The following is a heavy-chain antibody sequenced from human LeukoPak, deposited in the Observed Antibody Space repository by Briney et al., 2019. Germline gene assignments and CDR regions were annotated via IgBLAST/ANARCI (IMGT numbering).Heavy chain of an antibody. CDR3: ARDPTTVTKGLDI. CDR2: ISYIGST. Sequence: PSETLSLTSTVSGGSFSSHYWSWIRQPPGKGLEWIGYISYIGSTNYNPSLKSRVTISVDTSKNQFSLKLSSVTAADTAVYYCARDPTTVTKGLDIWGQGTMVTVSS. V-gene: IGHV4-59*11. J-gene: IGHJ3*02. D-gene: IGHD4-17*01. CDR1: GGSFSSHY.